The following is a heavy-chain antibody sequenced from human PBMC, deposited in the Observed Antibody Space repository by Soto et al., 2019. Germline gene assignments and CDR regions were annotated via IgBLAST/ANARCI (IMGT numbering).Heavy chain of an antibody. CDR3: ARDQGADSSGWLAY. J-gene: IGHJ4*02. CDR1: GGTFSSYT. D-gene: IGHD6-19*01. V-gene: IGHV1-69*08. CDR2: IIPILGIA. Sequence: QVQLVQSGAEVKKPGSSVKVSCKASGGTFSSYTISWVRQAPGQGLEWMGRIIPILGIANYAQKFQGRVTITADKSTSTAYVELSSLRSEDTAVYYCARDQGADSSGWLAYWGQGTLVTVSS.